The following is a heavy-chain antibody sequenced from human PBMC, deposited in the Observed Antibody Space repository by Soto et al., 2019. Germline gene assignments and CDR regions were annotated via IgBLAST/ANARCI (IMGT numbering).Heavy chain of an antibody. V-gene: IGHV3-23*01. CDR3: AKVLDPDSEIGYIISHSWCYGMDV. Sequence: PGGSLRLSCAASGCTFSSYAMSWVRQAPGKGLEWVSAISGSGGSTYYADSVKGRFTISRDNSKNTLYLQMNSLRAEDTAVYYCAKVLDPDSEIGYIISHSWCYGMDVWGPGTTVTVFS. CDR1: GCTFSSYA. D-gene: IGHD2-8*01. CDR2: ISGSGGST. J-gene: IGHJ6*02.